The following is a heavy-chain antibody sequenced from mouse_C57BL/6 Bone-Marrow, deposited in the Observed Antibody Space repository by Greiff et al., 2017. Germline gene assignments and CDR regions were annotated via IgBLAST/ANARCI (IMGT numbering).Heavy chain of an antibody. CDR1: GYTFTSYW. CDR3: ARLRYYGSHDY. D-gene: IGHD1-1*01. J-gene: IGHJ2*01. Sequence: QVHVKQPGAELVMPGASVKLSCKASGYTFTSYWMHWVKPRPGQGLEWIGEIDPSDSYTNYTQKFKGQSTLTVDKSSSTAYMQLSSLTSEDSAVYYCARLRYYGSHDYWGQGTTLTVSS. V-gene: IGHV1-69*01. CDR2: IDPSDSYT.